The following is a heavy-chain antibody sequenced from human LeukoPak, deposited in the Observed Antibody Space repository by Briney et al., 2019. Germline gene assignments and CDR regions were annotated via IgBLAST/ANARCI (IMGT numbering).Heavy chain of an antibody. CDR1: GFTFSSYG. CDR3: ATWFGELSCGLFDY. Sequence: PGGSLRLSCAASGFTFSSYGMNWVRQAPGKGLEWVSYISSDSSTIYYADSVKGRFTISRDNAKNSLYLQMNSLRDEDTAVYYCATWFGELSCGLFDYWGQGTLVTVSS. CDR2: ISSDSSTI. D-gene: IGHD3-10*01. V-gene: IGHV3-48*02. J-gene: IGHJ4*02.